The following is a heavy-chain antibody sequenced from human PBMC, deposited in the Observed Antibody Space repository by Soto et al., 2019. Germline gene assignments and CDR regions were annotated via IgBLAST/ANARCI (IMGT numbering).Heavy chain of an antibody. J-gene: IGHJ5*02. CDR1: GYSFIGYY. CDR2: INPNSGGT. D-gene: IGHD2-2*01. CDR3: ARAFCSTINCYGWFDP. Sequence: GGSVKVSFKACGYSFIGYYVHWVRRAPGQGLEWMGWINPNSGGTNYAQKFQGRVTMTRYTSISTVSMDLSSLRSDDTAVYYCARAFCSTINCYGWFDPWGQGTMVTVSS. V-gene: IGHV1-2*02.